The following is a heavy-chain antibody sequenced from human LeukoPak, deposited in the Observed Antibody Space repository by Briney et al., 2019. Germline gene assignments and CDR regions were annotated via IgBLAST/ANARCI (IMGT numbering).Heavy chain of an antibody. D-gene: IGHD4-23*01. V-gene: IGHV4-39*07. CDR1: GGSISSSSYY. Sequence: SETLSLTCTVSGGSISSSSYYWSWIRQPPGKGLEWIGEINHSGSTNYNPSLKSRVTISVDTSKNQFSLKLSSVTAADTAVYYCARGGGGSDAFDIWGQGTMVTVSS. CDR3: ARGGGGSDAFDI. CDR2: INHSGST. J-gene: IGHJ3*02.